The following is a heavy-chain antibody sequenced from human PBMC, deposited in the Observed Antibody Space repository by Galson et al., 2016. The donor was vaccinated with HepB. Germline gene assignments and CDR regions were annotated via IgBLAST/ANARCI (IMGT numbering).Heavy chain of an antibody. J-gene: IGHJ6*01. CDR2: INPSGGST. CDR1: GYTFTRYY. Sequence: SVKVSCKASGYTFTRYYIHWVRQAPGQGLEWMGVINPSGGSTKDAQKFQGRVTMTRDTSTSTVYMELSLHQGPIGLPPGTLLQEHLWG. CDR3: LLQEHL. V-gene: IGHV1-46*01.